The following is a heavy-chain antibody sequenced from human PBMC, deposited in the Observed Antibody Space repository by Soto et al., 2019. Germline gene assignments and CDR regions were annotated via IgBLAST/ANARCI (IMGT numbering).Heavy chain of an antibody. CDR3: SRSTRSGTTFAY. J-gene: IGHJ4*02. CDR2: IYHSGST. D-gene: IGHD4-17*01. V-gene: IGHV4-4*02. Sequence: QVQLQESGPGLVKPSGTLSLTCAVSGGSISSSNWWSWVRQPPGKGLEWIGEIYHSGSTNYNPSPNSPVTISVRKAQNQFSLKLSSVTAADTAVYYCSRSTRSGTTFAYWGQGTLVTVSS. CDR1: GGSISSSNW.